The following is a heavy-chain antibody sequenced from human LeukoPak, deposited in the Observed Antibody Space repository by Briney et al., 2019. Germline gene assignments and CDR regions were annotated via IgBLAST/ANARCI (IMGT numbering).Heavy chain of an antibody. V-gene: IGHV3-30*04. D-gene: IGHD2-2*01. Sequence: PGGSLRLSCAASGFTFSSYAVHWVRQAPGKGLEWVAVISYDGSNKYYADSVKGRFTISRDNSKNTLYLQMNSLRAEDTAVYYCARDFGYQLPSREWLNWGQGTLVTVSS. CDR3: ARDFGYQLPSREWLN. J-gene: IGHJ4*02. CDR2: ISYDGSNK. CDR1: GFTFSSYA.